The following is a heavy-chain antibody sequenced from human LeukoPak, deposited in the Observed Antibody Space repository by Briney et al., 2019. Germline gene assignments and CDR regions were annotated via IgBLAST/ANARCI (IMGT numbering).Heavy chain of an antibody. CDR2: INPSGGST. Sequence: ASVKVSCKASGYTFTSYYMHWVRQAPGQGLEWMGIINPSGGSTSYAQKFQGRVTMTRDTSTSTVYMELSSLRSEDTAVYYCAREGTVTTQFYYYYGMDVWGQGTTVTVSS. CDR3: AREGTVTTQFYYYYGMDV. J-gene: IGHJ6*02. D-gene: IGHD4-17*01. CDR1: GYTFTSYY. V-gene: IGHV1-46*01.